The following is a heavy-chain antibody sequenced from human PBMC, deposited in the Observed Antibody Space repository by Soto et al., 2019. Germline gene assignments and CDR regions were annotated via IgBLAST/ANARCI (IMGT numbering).Heavy chain of an antibody. CDR3: ARRALVPAAHVDY. CDR1: GFTFTSSA. J-gene: IGHJ4*02. CDR2: INAGNGNT. D-gene: IGHD2-2*01. V-gene: IGHV1-3*01. Sequence: XSVKVSYKASGFTFTSSAMQLVRHSRGQRLEWMGWINAGNGNTKYSQKFQGRVTITRDTSASTAYMELSSLRSEDTAVYYCARRALVPAAHVDYWGQGTLVTVSS.